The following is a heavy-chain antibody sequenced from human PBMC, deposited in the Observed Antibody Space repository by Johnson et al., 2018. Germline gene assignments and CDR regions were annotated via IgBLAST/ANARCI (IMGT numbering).Heavy chain of an antibody. V-gene: IGHV3-30*03. D-gene: IGHD6-19*01. CDR2: ISYDGSNQ. Sequence: QVQLVESGGGVVQPGRSLRLSCAASGFTFSSYGIHWVRQAPGKGLEWVAVISYDGSNQYYADSVKGRFTISRDNSTNTLYLQMNSLRAEETAVYYCARTFGANWLVYYYYYYMDVWGKGTTVTVSS. CDR3: ARTFGANWLVYYYYYYMDV. J-gene: IGHJ6*03. CDR1: GFTFSSYG.